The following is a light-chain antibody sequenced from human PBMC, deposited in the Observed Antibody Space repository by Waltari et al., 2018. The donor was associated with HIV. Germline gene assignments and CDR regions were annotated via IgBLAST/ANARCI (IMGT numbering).Light chain of an antibody. J-gene: IGKJ1*01. CDR2: FVS. CDR1: QSIGRS. Sequence: EIVLTQSPDFQSVAPKERVTLTCRASQSIGRSLFWFQQKPHKSPKLLIKFVSQSISGVPSRFSGGGSGTDFTLTISSLEPEDAAVYYCHQTRTLPWTFGQGTKVEI. V-gene: IGKV6D-21*02. CDR3: HQTRTLPWT.